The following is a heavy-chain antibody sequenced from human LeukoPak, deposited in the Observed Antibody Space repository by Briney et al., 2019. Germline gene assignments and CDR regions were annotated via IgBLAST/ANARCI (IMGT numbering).Heavy chain of an antibody. J-gene: IGHJ4*02. CDR2: IYHSGST. CDR1: GGSISSGGYY. D-gene: IGHD6-19*01. Sequence: SQTLSLTCTVSGGSISSGGYYWSWIRQPPGKGLEWIGYIYHSGSTYYNPSLKSRVTISVDTSKNQFSLKLSSVTAADTAVYYCAREVVAGYYYFDYWGQGTLVTVSS. V-gene: IGHV4-30-2*01. CDR3: AREVVAGYYYFDY.